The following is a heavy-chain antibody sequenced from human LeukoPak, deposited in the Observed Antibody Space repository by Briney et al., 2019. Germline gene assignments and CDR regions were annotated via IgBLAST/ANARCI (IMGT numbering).Heavy chain of an antibody. V-gene: IGHV4-59*01. Sequence: PSETLSLTCAVYGGSFSGYYWSWIRQPPGKGLEWIGYIYYSGSTNYNPSLKSRVTISVDTSKNQFSLKLSSVTAADTAVYYCARAAYYYGSSGYYWWDWFDPWGQGTLVTVSS. CDR2: IYYSGST. CDR1: GGSFSGYY. D-gene: IGHD3-22*01. CDR3: ARAAYYYGSSGYYWWDWFDP. J-gene: IGHJ5*02.